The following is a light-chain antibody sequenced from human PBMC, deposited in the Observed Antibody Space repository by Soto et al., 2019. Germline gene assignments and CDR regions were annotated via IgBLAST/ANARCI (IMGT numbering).Light chain of an antibody. J-gene: IGKJ1*01. V-gene: IGKV1-39*01. CDR1: QSISSY. Sequence: DIPMTQSPSSLSASEGDRVTITCRASQSISSYLNWFQQRPGKAPKLLIYAASSLQRGVPSRFSGGGSGTDFTLTISNLQPEDFATYYCQQSYSTPRTFGQGTKVEIK. CDR3: QQSYSTPRT. CDR2: AAS.